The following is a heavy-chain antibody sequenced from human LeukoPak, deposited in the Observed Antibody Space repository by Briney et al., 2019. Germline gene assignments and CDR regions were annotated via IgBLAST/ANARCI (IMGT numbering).Heavy chain of an antibody. Sequence: GGSLRLSGVASGFTFSDYYMSWIRQARGKGLEWVSYISSSGSTIYYADSVKGRFTISRDNAKNSLYLQMNSLRAEDTAVYYCARGVSSDSYSDPPRYWRQGTLVTVSS. CDR3: ARGVSSDSYSDPPRY. CDR2: ISSSGSTI. D-gene: IGHD6-19*01. V-gene: IGHV3-11*04. J-gene: IGHJ4*02. CDR1: GFTFSDYY.